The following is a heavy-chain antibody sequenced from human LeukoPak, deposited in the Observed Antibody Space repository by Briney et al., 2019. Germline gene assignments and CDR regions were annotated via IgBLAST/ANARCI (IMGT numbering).Heavy chain of an antibody. CDR2: IIPIFGTA. D-gene: IGHD1-1*01. CDR3: ARDGSGGASFDY. V-gene: IGHV1-69*13. CDR1: GYTFTSYY. J-gene: IGHJ4*02. Sequence: ASVKVSCKASGYTFTSYYMHWVRQAPGQGLEWMGGIIPIFGTANYAQKFQGRVTITADESTSTAYMELSSLRSEDTAVYYCARDGSGGASFDYWGQGTLVTVSS.